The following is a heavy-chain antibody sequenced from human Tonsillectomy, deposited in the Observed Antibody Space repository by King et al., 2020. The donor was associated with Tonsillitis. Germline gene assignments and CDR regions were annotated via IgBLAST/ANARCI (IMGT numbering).Heavy chain of an antibody. Sequence: VQLVESGAEVKKPGESLKISCTASGYSFTSYWIGWVRQMPGKGLEWMGIIYPGDSDIRYGPSFQGQVTISADKSNSTAYLQWSSLKAADTAMYYCAGGDGSEDAFVRWGQGTMVTVSS. V-gene: IGHV5-51*01. CDR2: IYPGDSDI. CDR1: GYSFTSYW. D-gene: IGHD3-10*01. J-gene: IGHJ3*02. CDR3: AGGDGSEDAFVR.